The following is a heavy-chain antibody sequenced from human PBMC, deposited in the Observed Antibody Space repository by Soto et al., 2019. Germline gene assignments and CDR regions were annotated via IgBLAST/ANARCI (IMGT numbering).Heavy chain of an antibody. V-gene: IGHV1-69*13. CDR1: GGTFSSYA. CDR3: ARTYCGGDCYSHVLYYYYGMDV. J-gene: IGHJ6*02. D-gene: IGHD2-21*02. Sequence: SVKVSCKASGGTFSSYAISWVRQAPGQGLEWMGGIIPIFGTANYAQKFQGRVTITADESTSTAYMELSSLRSEDTAVYYCARTYCGGDCYSHVLYYYYGMDVCGQGTTVTVSS. CDR2: IIPIFGTA.